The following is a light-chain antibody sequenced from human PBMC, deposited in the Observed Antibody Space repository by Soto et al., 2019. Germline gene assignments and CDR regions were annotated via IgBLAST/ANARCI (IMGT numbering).Light chain of an antibody. CDR3: QQRSNWPLVT. CDR2: DAS. J-gene: IGKJ4*01. Sequence: EIVLTQSPATLSLSPGERATLSCRASQNIGNYLAWYQQKPGQAPRLLIYDASNRATGIPARFSGSGSGTDFTLTIGSLEPEDFALYFCQQRSNWPLVTFGGGTKGEIK. V-gene: IGKV3-11*01. CDR1: QNIGNY.